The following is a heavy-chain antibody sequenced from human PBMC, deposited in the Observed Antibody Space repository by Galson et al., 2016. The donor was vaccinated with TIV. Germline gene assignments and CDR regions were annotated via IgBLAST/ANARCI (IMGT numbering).Heavy chain of an antibody. Sequence: SLRLSCAASGFTFSTYAIHWVRQAPGKGLEWVAVISHDGSNKYYADSVKGRFTISRDNYKNTLNLQMNSLRGEDTAVYYCARDFHAVYRSHYDLRSGNPTPCSHYGMDVWGQGTTVTVSS. D-gene: IGHD3-3*01. J-gene: IGHJ6*02. CDR1: GFTFSTYA. CDR2: ISHDGSNK. CDR3: ARDFHAVYRSHYDLRSGNPTPCSHYGMDV. V-gene: IGHV3-30*01.